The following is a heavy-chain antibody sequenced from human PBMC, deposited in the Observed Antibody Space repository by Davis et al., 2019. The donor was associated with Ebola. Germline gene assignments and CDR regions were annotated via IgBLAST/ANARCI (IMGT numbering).Heavy chain of an antibody. CDR1: VDSVSRHSAT. CDR2: TFYRSTWIY. J-gene: IGHJ2*01. D-gene: IGHD5-24*01. CDR3: ARRRDHNTCFDV. Sequence: HSQTLSLTCALSVDSVSRHSATSACLIQSPSRGLEWLGRTFYRSTWIYYYATSMQSRISINPDTPRNQFSMHLHSVTPEDTAVYYCARRRDHNTCFDVWGRGTLVTVSP. V-gene: IGHV6-1*01.